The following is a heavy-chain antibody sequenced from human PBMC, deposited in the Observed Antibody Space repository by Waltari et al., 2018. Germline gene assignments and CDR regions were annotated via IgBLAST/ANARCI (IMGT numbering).Heavy chain of an antibody. V-gene: IGHV3-48*03. CDR3: ARATKSGVDV. CDR2: ISSSGRTT. Sequence: EVQLEESGGGSVQPGGSLRLSCAGSGFTFRNYEINFIRQTPGKGLEWISYISSSGRTTNYADSVKGRFTISRDNAKNSLNLQMNSLRGDDTGIYYCARATKSGVDVWGQGTTVTVS. J-gene: IGHJ6*02. CDR1: GFTFRNYE.